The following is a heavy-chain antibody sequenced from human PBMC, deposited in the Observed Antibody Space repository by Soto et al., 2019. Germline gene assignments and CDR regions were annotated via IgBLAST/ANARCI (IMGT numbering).Heavy chain of an antibody. D-gene: IGHD2-8*01. CDR3: ARGPSPALSHGLCSLFYNREMYV. J-gene: IGHJ6*02. CDR2: INPKSGGT. CDR1: GYSFTDYH. Sequence: ASVKVSCKASGYSFTDYHIHWVRQAPGQGLEWLGRINPKSGGTSTAQKFQGWVTMARDRSISTVYMELTRLRSDDTAVYFCARGPSPALSHGLCSLFYNREMYVCGQGTAGTVS. V-gene: IGHV1-2*04.